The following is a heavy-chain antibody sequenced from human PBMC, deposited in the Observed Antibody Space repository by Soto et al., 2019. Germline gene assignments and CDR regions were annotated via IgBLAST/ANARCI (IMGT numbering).Heavy chain of an antibody. J-gene: IGHJ4*02. V-gene: IGHV3-23*01. CDR2: ISGSGGST. CDR3: AKDVRSTRILSSH. Sequence: GGSLRLSCAASGFTFSSYAMSLVRQAPGKGLEWVSAISGSGGSTYYADSVKGRFTISRDNTKSTMYLQMNSLRAEDTAVYYCAKDVRSTRILSSHWSQGTLVTVSS. D-gene: IGHD2-2*01. CDR1: GFTFSSYA.